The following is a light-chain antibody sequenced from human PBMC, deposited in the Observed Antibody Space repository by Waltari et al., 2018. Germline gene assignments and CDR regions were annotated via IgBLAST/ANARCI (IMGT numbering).Light chain of an antibody. V-gene: IGLV1-40*01. Sequence: YQQHPGTAPKLVSVANGNRPSGVPDRFSGSQSGTSASLAITGLQAEDEADYYCQSYDSSLSGSVFGGGTKLTVL. J-gene: IGLJ2*01. CDR3: QSYDSSLSGSV. CDR2: ANG.